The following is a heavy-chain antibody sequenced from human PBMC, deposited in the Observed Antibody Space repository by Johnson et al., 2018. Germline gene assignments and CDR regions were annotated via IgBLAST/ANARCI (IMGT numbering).Heavy chain of an antibody. CDR1: GFTFSSYW. D-gene: IGHD2/OR15-2a*01. Sequence: VQLQESGVGLVQPGGSLRLSCAASGFTFSSYWMHWVRQAPGKGLVWVSRINSDGSSTSYADSVKGRFTISRDNAKNTLYLQMNSLRAEDTAVYYCARANARLLYYYYGMDVWGQGTTVTVSS. V-gene: IGHV3-74*01. CDR2: INSDGSST. J-gene: IGHJ6*02. CDR3: ARANARLLYYYYGMDV.